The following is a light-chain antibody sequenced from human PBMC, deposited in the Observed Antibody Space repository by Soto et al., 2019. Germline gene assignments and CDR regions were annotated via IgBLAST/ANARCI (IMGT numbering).Light chain of an antibody. CDR2: EVS. Sequence: QSALTQPASVSGSPGQSITISCTGTSSDVGGYNYVSWYQQHPCKAPKLMIYEVSNRPSGVSNRFSGSKSGNTASLTISGLQAEDAAAYYCSSYTSSSTPHVFGTGTKVTVL. CDR3: SSYTSSSTPHV. CDR1: SSDVGGYNY. J-gene: IGLJ1*01. V-gene: IGLV2-14*01.